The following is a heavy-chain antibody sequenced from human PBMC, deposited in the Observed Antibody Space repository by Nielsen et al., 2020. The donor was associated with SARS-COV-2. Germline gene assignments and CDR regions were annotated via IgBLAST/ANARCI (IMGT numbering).Heavy chain of an antibody. CDR3: ARGADYYDSSGHAFDI. CDR1: GFTFSDYA. D-gene: IGHD3-22*01. Sequence: GGSLRLSCAASGFTFSDYAMAWVRQAPGKGLEWVSGITGIGGGATYYADSVKGRCTTSRDNAKNSLYLQMNSLRAEDTAVYYCARGADYYDSSGHAFDIWGQGTMVTVSS. J-gene: IGHJ3*02. V-gene: IGHV3-23*01. CDR2: ITGIGGGAT.